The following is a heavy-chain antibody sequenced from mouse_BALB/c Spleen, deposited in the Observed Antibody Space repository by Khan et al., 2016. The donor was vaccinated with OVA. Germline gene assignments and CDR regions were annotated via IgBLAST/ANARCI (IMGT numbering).Heavy chain of an antibody. CDR3: ARRNYFGYTFAY. V-gene: IGHV1-77*01. Sequence: QVQLKQSGAELARPGASVKLSCKASGYTFTDYYINWVKQRTGQGLEWIGEISPGSGDTYYHERFKGTATLTADKSSSTAYMQLSSLTSEASAFYFCARRNYFGYTFAYWGQGTLVTVSA. D-gene: IGHD1-2*01. CDR1: GYTFTDYY. J-gene: IGHJ3*01. CDR2: ISPGSGDT.